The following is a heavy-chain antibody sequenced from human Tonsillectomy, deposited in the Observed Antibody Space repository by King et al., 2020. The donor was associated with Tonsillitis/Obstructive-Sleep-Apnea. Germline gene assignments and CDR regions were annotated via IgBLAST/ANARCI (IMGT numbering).Heavy chain of an antibody. CDR2: VYYNGNT. CDR1: GASTSSGGYY. Sequence: VPLQESGPGLAKHSQTLSLTCIVSGASTSSGGYYWRWIRQYPGKGLEWIGYVYYNGNTHYNPSLKSPVTMSIDTSKNQFSLRLSAVTAADTAVYYCARVMASRPTIYYMDVWGKGTTVTVSS. CDR3: ARVMASRPTIYYMDV. V-gene: IGHV4-31*01. J-gene: IGHJ6*03. D-gene: IGHD6-6*01.